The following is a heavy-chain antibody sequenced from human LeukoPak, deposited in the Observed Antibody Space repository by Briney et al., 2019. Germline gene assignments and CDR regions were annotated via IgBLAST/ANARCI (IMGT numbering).Heavy chain of an antibody. Sequence: PSETLSLTCIVSGGSISSNSYYWGWIRQPPGKGLEWIGSIYYSGSTYYNPSLKSRVTISVDTSKNQFSLKLRSVTAADTAVYYCAREGWGMVRGVDFHYYYMDVWGKGTTVTVSS. J-gene: IGHJ6*03. CDR1: GGSISSNSYY. CDR2: IYYSGST. V-gene: IGHV4-39*07. D-gene: IGHD3-10*01. CDR3: AREGWGMVRGVDFHYYYMDV.